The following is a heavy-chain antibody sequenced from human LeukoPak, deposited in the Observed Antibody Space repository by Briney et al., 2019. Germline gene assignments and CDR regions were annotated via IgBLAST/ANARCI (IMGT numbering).Heavy chain of an antibody. CDR1: GGSITSSNYY. CDR2: IYYSGTT. J-gene: IGHJ6*02. D-gene: IGHD3-3*01. V-gene: IGHV4-39*01. Sequence: PSETLSLTCTVSGGSITSSNYYWGWIRQPPGKGLEWIGSIYYSGTTYYNPSLKSRVTISVDTSKNQFSPKLSSVTAADTAVYYCARQNDFWSGYYDYYYGMDVWGQGTTVTVSS. CDR3: ARQNDFWSGYYDYYYGMDV.